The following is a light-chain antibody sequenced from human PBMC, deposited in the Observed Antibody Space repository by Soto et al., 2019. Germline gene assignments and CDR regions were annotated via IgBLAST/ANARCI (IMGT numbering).Light chain of an antibody. CDR2: RNN. Sequence: QSVLTQPPSASGTPGQRVTISCSGSSSNIGSNYAYWYQQLPGTAPKLVIYRNNQRPSGVPDRFSGSKSGTSASLAISGLRSEDEADYYCAAWDDSLSGWVFGGGTQLTVL. J-gene: IGLJ3*02. CDR1: SSNIGSNY. V-gene: IGLV1-47*01. CDR3: AAWDDSLSGWV.